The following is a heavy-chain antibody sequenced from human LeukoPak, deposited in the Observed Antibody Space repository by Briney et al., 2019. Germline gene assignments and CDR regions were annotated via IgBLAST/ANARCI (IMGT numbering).Heavy chain of an antibody. J-gene: IGHJ4*02. Sequence: GGSLRLSCAASGFTFSSYGMNWVRQAPGKGLEWVAVIYSGGSTYYADSVKGRFTISRDNSKNTLYLQMNSLRAEDTAVYYCARESGQWLDYYFDYWGQGTLVTVSS. D-gene: IGHD6-19*01. CDR3: ARESGQWLDYYFDY. V-gene: IGHV3-53*01. CDR2: IYSGGST. CDR1: GFTFSSYG.